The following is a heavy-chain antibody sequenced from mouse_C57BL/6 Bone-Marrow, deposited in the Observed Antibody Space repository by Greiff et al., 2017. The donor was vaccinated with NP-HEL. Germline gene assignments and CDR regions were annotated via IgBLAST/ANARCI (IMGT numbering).Heavy chain of an antibody. J-gene: IGHJ2*01. Sequence: VQLQESGAELVRPGASVTLSCKASGYTFTDYEMHWVKQTPVHGLEWIGAIDPETGGTAYNQKFKGKAILTADKSSSTAYMELRSLTSEDSAVYYGTRRGYDGPSDYWGQGTTLTVSS. D-gene: IGHD2-3*01. V-gene: IGHV1-15*01. CDR1: GYTFTDYE. CDR3: TRRGYDGPSDY. CDR2: IDPETGGT.